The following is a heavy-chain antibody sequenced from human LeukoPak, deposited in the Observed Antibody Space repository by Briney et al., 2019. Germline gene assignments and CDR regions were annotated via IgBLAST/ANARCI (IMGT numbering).Heavy chain of an antibody. J-gene: IGHJ5*02. V-gene: IGHV1-69*01. Sequence: ASVKVSCKASGGIFTSYTISWVRQAPGQGLEWMGGIIPIFGTANYAQKFQGRVTITADESTSTAYMELSSLRSEDTAVYYCARDHNWNDPLYNWFDPWGQGTLVTVSS. CDR1: GGIFTSYT. CDR3: ARDHNWNDPLYNWFDP. D-gene: IGHD1-20*01. CDR2: IIPIFGTA.